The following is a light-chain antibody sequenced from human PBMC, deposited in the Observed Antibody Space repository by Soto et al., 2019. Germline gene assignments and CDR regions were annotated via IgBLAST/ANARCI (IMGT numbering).Light chain of an antibody. CDR2: KAS. J-gene: IGKJ1*01. CDR1: QSISSW. Sequence: GDRVTITCRASQSISSWLAWYQQKPGKAPKLLIYKASSLKSGVPSRFSGSGSGTEFTLTISSLQPDDFATYYCQHYNSYSEAFGQGTKVDIK. V-gene: IGKV1-5*03. CDR3: QHYNSYSEA.